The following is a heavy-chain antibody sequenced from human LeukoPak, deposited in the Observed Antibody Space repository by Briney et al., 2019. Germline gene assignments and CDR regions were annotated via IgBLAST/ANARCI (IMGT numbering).Heavy chain of an antibody. J-gene: IGHJ4*02. CDR1: GFTFSSYG. Sequence: GGSLRLSCAASGFTFSSYGMSWVRQAPGKGLEWVSAISGSDGSTYYADSVKGRFTISRDDSKNTLYLQMNSLRAEDTALYYCAKVTDYDFWSGCYFDYWGQGTLVTVSS. CDR3: AKVTDYDFWSGCYFDY. CDR2: ISGSDGST. V-gene: IGHV3-23*01. D-gene: IGHD3-3*01.